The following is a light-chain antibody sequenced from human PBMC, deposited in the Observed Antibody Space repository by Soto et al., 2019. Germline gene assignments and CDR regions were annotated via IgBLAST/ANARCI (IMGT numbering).Light chain of an antibody. J-gene: IGKJ2*01. CDR2: YTF. CDR3: QLRSDWPPTYT. V-gene: IGKV3-11*01. CDR1: QIVTSS. Sequence: EVVLTQSPATLSLSPGTGATLSCRASQIVTSSLAWYQQRPGLSPRLLIYYTFTSATGIPARFSATGAGTDFTLTISSLEPEDSAVYFCQLRSDWPPTYTFGQGTKLE.